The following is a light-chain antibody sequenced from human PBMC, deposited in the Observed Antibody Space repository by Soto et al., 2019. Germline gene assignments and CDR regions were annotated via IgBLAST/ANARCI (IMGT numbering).Light chain of an antibody. CDR2: SNS. V-gene: IGLV1-40*01. J-gene: IGLJ3*02. Sequence: QSVLTQPPSVSGAPGQRVTISCTGSSSNIGAGYDVHWYQQFPGTAPKLLISSNSDRPSGVPDRFSASKSGTSASLAITGLQAEDEADYYCQSYDSSLSGTWVFGGGTKVTVL. CDR3: QSYDSSLSGTWV. CDR1: SSNIGAGYD.